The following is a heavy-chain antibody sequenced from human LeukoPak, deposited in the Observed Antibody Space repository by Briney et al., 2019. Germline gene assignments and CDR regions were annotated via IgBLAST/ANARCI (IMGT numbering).Heavy chain of an antibody. CDR3: ARDRGDYGDLFDP. Sequence: SETLSLTCTGSGDSISSGDYHWNWIRQPPGKGLEWIGYIYYSGSTNYNPSLKSRVTISVDTSKNQFSLKLSSVTAADTAVYYCARDRGDYGDLFDPWGQGTLVTVSS. V-gene: IGHV4-61*08. J-gene: IGHJ5*02. CDR1: GDSISSGDYH. D-gene: IGHD4-17*01. CDR2: IYYSGST.